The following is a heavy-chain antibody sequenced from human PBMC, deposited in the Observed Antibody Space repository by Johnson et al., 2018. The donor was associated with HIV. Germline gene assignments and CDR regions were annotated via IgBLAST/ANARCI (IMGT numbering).Heavy chain of an antibody. J-gene: IGHJ3*02. D-gene: IGHD2-15*01. Sequence: QVQLVESGGGLVQPGGSLRLSCAVSGFTFSSYAMHWVRQAPGKGLEWVAFIPNDGSNEYYADSVKGRFTISRDNSENTLYLHMNSLRAEDTAVYYCARDDIVLDALDIWGQGTMVTVSS. CDR3: ARDDIVLDALDI. CDR2: IPNDGSNE. CDR1: GFTFSSYA. V-gene: IGHV3-30*04.